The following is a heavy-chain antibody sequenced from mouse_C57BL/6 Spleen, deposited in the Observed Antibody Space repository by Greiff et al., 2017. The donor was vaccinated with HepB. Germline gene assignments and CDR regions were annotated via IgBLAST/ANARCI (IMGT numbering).Heavy chain of an antibody. CDR1: GYTFTSYW. Sequence: VQLQQPGAELVRPGTSVKLSCKASGYTFTSYWMHWVKQRPGQGLEWIGVIDPSDSYTNYNQKFKGKATLTVDTSSSTADMQLSSLTSEDSAVYYCARGFDYYAMDYWGQGTSVTVSS. CDR2: IDPSDSYT. J-gene: IGHJ4*01. CDR3: ARGFDYYAMDY. V-gene: IGHV1-59*01.